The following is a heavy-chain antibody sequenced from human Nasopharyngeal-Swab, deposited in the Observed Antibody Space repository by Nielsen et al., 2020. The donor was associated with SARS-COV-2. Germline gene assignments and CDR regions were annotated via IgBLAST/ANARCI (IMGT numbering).Heavy chain of an antibody. V-gene: IGHV3-23*01. CDR1: GFTFSSYA. D-gene: IGHD6-19*01. CDR3: AKGASSGWYGGYYMDV. J-gene: IGHJ6*03. CDR2: ISGSGGST. Sequence: GESLKISCAASGFTFSSYAMSWARQAPGKGLEWVSAISGSGGSTYYADSVKGRFTISRDNSKNTLYLQMNSLRAEDTAVYYCAKGASSGWYGGYYMDVWGKGTTVTVSS.